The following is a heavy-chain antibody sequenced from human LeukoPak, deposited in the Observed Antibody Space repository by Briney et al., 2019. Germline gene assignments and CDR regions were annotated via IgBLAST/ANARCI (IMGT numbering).Heavy chain of an antibody. Sequence: SETLSLTCAVYGGSFSGYYWSWIRQPPGKGLEWIGEINHSGSTNYNPSLKSRVTISVDTSENQFSLKLSSVTAADTAVYYCAESLAGIAVAGRIWGQGTLVTVSS. CDR1: GGSFSGYY. J-gene: IGHJ4*02. D-gene: IGHD6-19*01. CDR2: INHSGST. V-gene: IGHV4-34*01. CDR3: AESLAGIAVAGRI.